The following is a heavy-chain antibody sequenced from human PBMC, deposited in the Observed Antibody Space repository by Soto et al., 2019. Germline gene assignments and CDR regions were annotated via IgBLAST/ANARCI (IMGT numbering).Heavy chain of an antibody. D-gene: IGHD3-3*01. Sequence: QVQLQESGPGLVKPSQTLSLTCTVSGGSISSGDYYWSWIRQPPGKGLEWIGYIYYSGSTYYNPSLKSRVTISVDTSKNQFSLKLSSVTAADTAVYYCARDQGDFRSGYIKGPGPYGMDVWGQGTTVTVSS. CDR2: IYYSGST. V-gene: IGHV4-30-4*01. J-gene: IGHJ6*02. CDR3: ARDQGDFRSGYIKGPGPYGMDV. CDR1: GGSISSGDYY.